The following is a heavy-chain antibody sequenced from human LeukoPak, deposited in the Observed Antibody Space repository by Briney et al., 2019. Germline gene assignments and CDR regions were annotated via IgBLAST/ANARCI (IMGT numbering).Heavy chain of an antibody. D-gene: IGHD6-19*01. V-gene: IGHV4-34*01. CDR1: GGSFSNYY. J-gene: IGHJ5*02. CDR3: AGYIAVAGTSQRGFDP. CDR2: INHSGST. Sequence: SGTLSLTCAVYGGSFSNYYWSWIRQPPGKGLEWIGEINHSGSTNYNPSLKSRVTISVDTSKNQFSLKLTSVTAADTAVYYCAGYIAVAGTSQRGFDPWGQGTLVTVSS.